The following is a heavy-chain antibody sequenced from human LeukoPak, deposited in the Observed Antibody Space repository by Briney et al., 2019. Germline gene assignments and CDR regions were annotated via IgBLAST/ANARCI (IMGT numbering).Heavy chain of an antibody. CDR3: AKEDYDFWSGYYPPFDAFDI. J-gene: IGHJ3*02. D-gene: IGHD3-3*01. V-gene: IGHV4-59*01. Sequence: SETLSLTCTVSGGSISSYYWSWIRQPPGKGLEWIGYIYYSGSTNYNPSLKSRVTISVDTSKNQFSLKLSSVTAADTAVYYCAKEDYDFWSGYYPPFDAFDIWGQGTMVTVSS. CDR1: GGSISSYY. CDR2: IYYSGST.